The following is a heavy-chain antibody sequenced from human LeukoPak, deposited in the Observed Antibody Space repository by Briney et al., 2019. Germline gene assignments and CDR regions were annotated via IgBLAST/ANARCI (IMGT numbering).Heavy chain of an antibody. CDR1: GGPISSYY. D-gene: IGHD2-2*01. Sequence: SETLSLTCTVSGGPISSYYWSWIRQPAGKGLEWIGRIYASGSTNYNPSLKSRVTMSVDTSKNQFSLKLSSVTAADTAVYYCAHSRHCSSTNCYGVEYWGQGTLVTVSS. V-gene: IGHV4-4*07. CDR2: IYASGST. CDR3: AHSRHCSSTNCYGVEY. J-gene: IGHJ4*02.